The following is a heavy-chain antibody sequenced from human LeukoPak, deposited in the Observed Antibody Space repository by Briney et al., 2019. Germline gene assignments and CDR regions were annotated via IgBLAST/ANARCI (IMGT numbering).Heavy chain of an antibody. V-gene: IGHV3-48*03. J-gene: IGHJ4*02. Sequence: AGGSLRLSCAASGFTFSSYEMNWVRQAPGKGLEWVSYISSSGSTIYCADSVKGRFTISRDNAKNSLYLQMNSLRAEDTAVYYCAELGITMIGGVWGQGTLVTVSS. CDR2: ISSSGSTI. CDR3: AELGITMIGGV. CDR1: GFTFSSYE. D-gene: IGHD3-10*02.